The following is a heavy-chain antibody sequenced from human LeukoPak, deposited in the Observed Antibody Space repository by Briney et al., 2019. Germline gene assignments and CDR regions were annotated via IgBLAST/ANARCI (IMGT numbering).Heavy chain of an antibody. D-gene: IGHD3-22*01. Sequence: ASVKVSCKASGYTFTSYYMHWVRQAPGQGLEWMGIINPSGGSTSYAQKFQGRVTMTRDTSTSTVYMELSSLRSEDTAVYYCARWPTMIVVDDAFDIRGQGTMVTVSS. V-gene: IGHV1-46*01. J-gene: IGHJ3*02. CDR3: ARWPTMIVVDDAFDI. CDR2: INPSGGST. CDR1: GYTFTSYY.